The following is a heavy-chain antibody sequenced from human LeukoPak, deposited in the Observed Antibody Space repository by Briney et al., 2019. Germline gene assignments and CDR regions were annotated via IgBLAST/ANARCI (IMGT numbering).Heavy chain of an antibody. Sequence: SETLSLTCAVYGGSFSGYYWSWIRQPPGKGLEWIGEINHSGSTNYNPSLKSRVTISVDTSKNQFSLKLSSVTAADTAVYYCARGRSSLVRYYDILTGYYYYFDYWGQGTLVTVSS. V-gene: IGHV4-34*01. CDR1: GGSFSGYY. J-gene: IGHJ4*02. D-gene: IGHD3-9*01. CDR2: INHSGST. CDR3: ARGRSSLVRYYDILTGYYYYFDY.